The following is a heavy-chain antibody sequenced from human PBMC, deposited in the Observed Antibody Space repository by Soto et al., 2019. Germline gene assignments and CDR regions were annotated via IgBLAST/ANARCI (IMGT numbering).Heavy chain of an antibody. V-gene: IGHV3-53*04. CDR1: GFSVSSNY. CDR2: IYSGGST. D-gene: IGHD2-21*01. J-gene: IGHJ4*02. Sequence: PGGSLRLSCAASGFSVSSNYMSWVRQAPGKGLEWVSVIYSGGSTYYADSVKGRFTISRHNSKNTLYLQMNSLRAEDTAVYYCARMPGPMAIYYIDYWGQGTLVTVSS. CDR3: ARMPGPMAIYYIDY.